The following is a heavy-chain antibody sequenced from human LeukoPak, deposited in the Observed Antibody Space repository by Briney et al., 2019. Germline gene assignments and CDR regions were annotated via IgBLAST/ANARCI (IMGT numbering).Heavy chain of an antibody. CDR2: IRYDGSNK. D-gene: IGHD3-22*01. Sequence: GGSLRLSCAASGFTFSSYGMHWVRQAPGKGLEWVTFIRYDGSNKYYADSVKGRFTISRDNSKNTLYLQMNSLRAEDTAVYYCAKDQYYYDSSGYPLGYWGQGTLVTVSS. CDR3: AKDQYYYDSSGYPLGY. CDR1: GFTFSSYG. V-gene: IGHV3-30*02. J-gene: IGHJ4*02.